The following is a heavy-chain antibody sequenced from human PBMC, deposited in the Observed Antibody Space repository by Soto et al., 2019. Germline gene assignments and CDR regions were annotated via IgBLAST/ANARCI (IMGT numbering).Heavy chain of an antibody. J-gene: IGHJ4*02. V-gene: IGHV4-59*01. CDR2: TFHNGDT. Sequence: SETLSLTCTVSVGSIRGFYWSWVRQSPGKGLEWIGYTFHNGDTSYNPSLGGRVTISVDTSVNQFFLKLRSVTAADTAIYYCAKGGWELTRWGQGTLVTVSS. D-gene: IGHD1-26*01. CDR3: AKGGWELTR. CDR1: VGSIRGFY.